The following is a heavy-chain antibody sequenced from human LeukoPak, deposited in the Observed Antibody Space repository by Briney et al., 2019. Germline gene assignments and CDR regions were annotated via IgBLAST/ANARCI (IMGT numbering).Heavy chain of an antibody. Sequence: GGSLRLSCAASGFTFSSSAMSWVRQAPGKGLEWVSRISANDGSTYYAGSVKGRFTISRDSSETTLYLQMNSLRPEDTAVYYCAKGGWLEYWGQGTLVTVSS. D-gene: IGHD5-24*01. J-gene: IGHJ4*02. CDR1: GFTFSSSA. CDR2: ISANDGST. CDR3: AKGGWLEY. V-gene: IGHV3-23*01.